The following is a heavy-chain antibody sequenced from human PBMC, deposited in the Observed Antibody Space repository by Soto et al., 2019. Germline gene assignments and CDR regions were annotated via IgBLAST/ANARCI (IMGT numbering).Heavy chain of an antibody. D-gene: IGHD6-13*01. Sequence: QVQLVESGGGVVQPGRSLRLSCAASGFTFSSYGMHWVRQAPGKGLEWVAVIWYDGSNKYYADSVKGRFTISRDNSKNTLYLQMNSLRAEDTAVYYCAGARMNLSSWYGIWFDPWGQGTLVTVSS. CDR1: GFTFSSYG. CDR2: IWYDGSNK. CDR3: AGARMNLSSWYGIWFDP. J-gene: IGHJ5*02. V-gene: IGHV3-33*01.